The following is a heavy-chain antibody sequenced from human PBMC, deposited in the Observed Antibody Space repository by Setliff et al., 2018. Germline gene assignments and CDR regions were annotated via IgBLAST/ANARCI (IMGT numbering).Heavy chain of an antibody. V-gene: IGHV3-7*01. J-gene: IGHJ4*02. D-gene: IGHD6-13*01. CDR3: ARDRSIAAAGAFDY. CDR1: GFTFRSYW. Sequence: GGSLRLSCAASGFTFRSYWMSWVRQAPGKGLEWVANIKKDGSIKYYLDSVRGRFTISRDNAENSLYLQMNSLRAEDTAVYYCARDRSIAAAGAFDYWGQGTPVTVSS. CDR2: IKKDGSIK.